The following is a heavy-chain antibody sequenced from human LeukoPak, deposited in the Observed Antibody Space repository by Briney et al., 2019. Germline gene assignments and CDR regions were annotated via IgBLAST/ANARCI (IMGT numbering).Heavy chain of an antibody. V-gene: IGHV3-43*02. CDR1: GLNIDDSA. J-gene: IGHJ4*02. CDR2: ISADGGST. Sequence: PGGSLRLSCVASGLNIDDSAMHWVRQAPGKGPEWVSLISADGGSTFSADSVKGRFSISRDNSKNSLYLQMNSLRSEDTAMYYCAKESGKFDYWGQGTLVAVSS. CDR3: AKESGKFDY.